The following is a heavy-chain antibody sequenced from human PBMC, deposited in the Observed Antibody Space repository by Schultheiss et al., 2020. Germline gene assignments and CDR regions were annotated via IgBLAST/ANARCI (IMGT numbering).Heavy chain of an antibody. V-gene: IGHV4-34*01. CDR1: GGSISSYY. CDR3: GGAQYDILNWFDP. CDR2: INHSGST. D-gene: IGHD3-9*01. Sequence: SETLSLTCTVSGGSISSYYWSWIRQPPGKGLEWIGEINHSGSTNYNPSLKSRVTISVDKSKNQFSLKLSSVTAADTAVYYCGGAQYDILNWFDPWGQGTLVTVSS. J-gene: IGHJ5*02.